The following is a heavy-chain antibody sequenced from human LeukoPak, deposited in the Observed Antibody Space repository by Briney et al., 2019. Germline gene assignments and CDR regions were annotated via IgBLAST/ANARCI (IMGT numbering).Heavy chain of an antibody. CDR3: ARGPQVVPAAISGYFDY. CDR2: ISYDGSNK. CDR1: GFTFSSYA. V-gene: IGHV3-30-3*01. Sequence: PGGSLRLSCAASGFTFSSYAMHWVRQAPGKGLEWVAVISYDGSNKYYADSVKGRFTISRDNSKNTLYLQMNSLRAEDTAVNYCARGPQVVPAAISGYFDYWGQGTLVTVSS. D-gene: IGHD2-2*02. J-gene: IGHJ4*02.